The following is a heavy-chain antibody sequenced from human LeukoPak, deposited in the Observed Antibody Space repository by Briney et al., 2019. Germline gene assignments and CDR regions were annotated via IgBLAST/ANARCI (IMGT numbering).Heavy chain of an antibody. V-gene: IGHV3-21*01. Sequence: PGGSLRLSCAASGFTFSSYSMNWVRQAPGKGLEWVSSISSSSYIYYADSVKGRFTISRDSAKNSLYLQMNSLRAEDTAVYYCASRPLLWFGEPMVDYWGQGTLVTVSS. CDR2: ISSSSYI. J-gene: IGHJ4*02. CDR3: ASRPLLWFGEPMVDY. D-gene: IGHD3-10*01. CDR1: GFTFSSYS.